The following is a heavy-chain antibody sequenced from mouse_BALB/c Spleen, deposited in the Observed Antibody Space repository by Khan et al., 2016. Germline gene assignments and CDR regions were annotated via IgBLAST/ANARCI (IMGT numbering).Heavy chain of an antibody. Sequence: EVELVESGGGLVKPGGSLKLSCAASGFTFSDYYMYWVRQTSEKRLEWVATISDGGSYTYYPDSVKGRFTISRDNAKNHLYLQMSSLKSEDTAMYYCAREGLRRGVTYWGQGTLVTVSA. CDR1: GFTFSDYY. CDR3: AREGLRRGVTY. CDR2: ISDGGSYT. D-gene: IGHD2-4*01. V-gene: IGHV5-4*02. J-gene: IGHJ3*01.